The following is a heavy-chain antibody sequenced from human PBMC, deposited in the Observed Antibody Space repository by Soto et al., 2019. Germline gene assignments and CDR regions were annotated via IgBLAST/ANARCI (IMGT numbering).Heavy chain of an antibody. D-gene: IGHD2-15*01. CDR1: GFIVSDTY. CDR2: ISNRGDT. V-gene: IGHV3-66*01. CDR3: AREPRYCRGGSCSITGDAYDI. Sequence: GGSLRLSCTASGFIVSDTYVNWVRQAPGKGLEWVSVISNRGDTHYADSVRGRFSLSRDVSDNTLHLQMDNLRVEDTAVYYCAREPRYCRGGSCSITGDAYDIWGQGTMVTVSS. J-gene: IGHJ3*02.